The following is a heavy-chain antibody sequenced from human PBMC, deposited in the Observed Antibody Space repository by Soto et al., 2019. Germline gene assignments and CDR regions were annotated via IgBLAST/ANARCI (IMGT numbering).Heavy chain of an antibody. CDR2: IDPSDSYT. D-gene: IGHD3-10*01. CDR1: GYSFTSYW. CDR3: ARLPPRVRGGYCYDGMDV. Sequence: EVQLVQSGAEVKKPGESLRISCKGSGYSFTSYWIIWVRQMPGKGLEWMGRIDPSDSYTNYSPSFQGHVTISADKSISTAYLQWSGLKASDTAMYYCARLPPRVRGGYCYDGMDVWGQGTTVTVSS. J-gene: IGHJ6*02. V-gene: IGHV5-10-1*01.